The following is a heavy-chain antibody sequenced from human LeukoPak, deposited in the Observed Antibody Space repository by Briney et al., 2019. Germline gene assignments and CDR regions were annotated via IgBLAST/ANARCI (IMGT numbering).Heavy chain of an antibody. Sequence: GASVKVSCKASEYTFTAYYVHWVRQAPGQGLEWMGWINPNSGDTNFAQNFQGRVTMTRDTSISTVYMGLSRLRSDDTAVYYCARVGQWLVENDWFDPWGQGTPVTVSS. D-gene: IGHD6-19*01. V-gene: IGHV1-2*02. CDR2: INPNSGDT. CDR1: EYTFTAYY. CDR3: ARVGQWLVENDWFDP. J-gene: IGHJ5*02.